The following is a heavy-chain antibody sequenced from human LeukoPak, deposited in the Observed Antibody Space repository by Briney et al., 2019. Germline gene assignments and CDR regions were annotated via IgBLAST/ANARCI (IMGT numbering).Heavy chain of an antibody. CDR1: GNSISSYY. Sequence: SETLSLTCTVSGNSISSYYWRWIRQPAGKGVEWIGRIYTSGSTNYNPSLKSRVTMSVDTSKNQFSLNLSSVTAADTAFYYCARETTGLARYFDYWGQGTLVTVSS. CDR2: IYTSGST. CDR3: ARETTGLARYFDY. V-gene: IGHV4-4*07. D-gene: IGHD4-17*01. J-gene: IGHJ4*02.